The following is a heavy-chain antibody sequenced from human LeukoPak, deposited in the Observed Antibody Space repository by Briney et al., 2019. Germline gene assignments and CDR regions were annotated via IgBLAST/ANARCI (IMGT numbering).Heavy chain of an antibody. CDR2: IGTAGDT. CDR3: ARVSAWYGMDV. V-gene: IGHV3-13*01. J-gene: IGHJ6*02. CDR1: GFTFSSYD. Sequence: GGSLRLSCAASGFTFSSYDMHWVRQATGKGLEWVSAIGTAGDTYYPGSVKGRFTISRENAKNSLYLQMNSLRAGDTAVYYCARVSAWYGMDVWGQGTTVTVSS.